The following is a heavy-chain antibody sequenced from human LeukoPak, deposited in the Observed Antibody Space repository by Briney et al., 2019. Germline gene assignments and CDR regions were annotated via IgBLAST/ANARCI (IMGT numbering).Heavy chain of an antibody. CDR3: ARETRVGRWFGP. Sequence: ASVKVSCTASGYTFTSYAMHWVRQAPGQRLEWMGWINAGNGNTKYSQKFQGRVTITRDTSASTAYMELSSLRSEDTAVYYCARETRVGRWFGPWGQGTLVTVSS. D-gene: IGHD1-1*01. V-gene: IGHV1-3*01. CDR1: GYTFTSYA. J-gene: IGHJ5*02. CDR2: INAGNGNT.